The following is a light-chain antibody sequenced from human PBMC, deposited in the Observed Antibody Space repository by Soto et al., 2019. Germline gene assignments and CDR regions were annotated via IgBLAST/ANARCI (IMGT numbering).Light chain of an antibody. V-gene: IGLV2-14*03. Sequence: QSVLTQPASVSGSPGQSITISCTGSSSDIGSFSYVSWYQQHPGKVPRLMIYDVTKRPSGISDRFSASKSGNTASLTISGLQAEDEADYYCSSYTTRSTVVFGGGTKVTVL. CDR3: SSYTTRSTVV. J-gene: IGLJ3*02. CDR1: SSDIGSFSY. CDR2: DVT.